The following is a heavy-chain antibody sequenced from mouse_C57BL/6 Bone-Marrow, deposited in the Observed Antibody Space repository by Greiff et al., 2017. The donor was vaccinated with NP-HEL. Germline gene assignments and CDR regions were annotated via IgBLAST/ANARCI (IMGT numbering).Heavy chain of an antibody. CDR3: ARRGGYYAMDY. V-gene: IGHV5-6*01. CDR2: ISSGGSYT. J-gene: IGHJ4*01. CDR1: GFTFSSYG. Sequence: EVQGVESGGDLVKPGGSLKLSCAASGFTFSSYGMSWVRQTPDKRLEWVATISSGGSYTYYPDSVKGRFPISRDNSKNTLYLQMSSLKSEDTAMYYCARRGGYYAMDYWGQGTSVTVSS.